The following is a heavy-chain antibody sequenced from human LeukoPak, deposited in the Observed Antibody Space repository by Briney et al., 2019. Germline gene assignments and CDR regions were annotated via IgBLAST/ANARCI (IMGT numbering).Heavy chain of an antibody. V-gene: IGHV3-48*03. CDR1: EFTFSSYE. J-gene: IGHJ6*02. CDR2: ISSSATTM. Sequence: GGSLKLSCAASEFTFSSYEMNWVRQAPGKGLEWVSSISSSATTMYHADSVKGRFTISRDNAKNSLYLQMNSLRAEDTALYYCARQMVRAYYYGMDVWGQGTTVSVSS. D-gene: IGHD3-10*01. CDR3: ARQMVRAYYYGMDV.